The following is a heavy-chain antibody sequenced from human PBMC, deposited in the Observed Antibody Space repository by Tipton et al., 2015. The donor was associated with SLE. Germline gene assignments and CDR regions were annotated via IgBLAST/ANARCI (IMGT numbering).Heavy chain of an antibody. Sequence: TLSLTCTVSGGSISDYYWSWIRQPPGKGLEWIGYIYYSGNTNYNPSLKSRVTISVDTSKNQFSLKLSSVTAADTAVYYCARRGQLLLSRLFYYYMDVWGKGTTATISS. CDR3: ARRGQLLLSRLFYYYMDV. J-gene: IGHJ6*03. V-gene: IGHV4-59*12. CDR1: GGSISDYY. D-gene: IGHD2-2*01. CDR2: IYYSGNT.